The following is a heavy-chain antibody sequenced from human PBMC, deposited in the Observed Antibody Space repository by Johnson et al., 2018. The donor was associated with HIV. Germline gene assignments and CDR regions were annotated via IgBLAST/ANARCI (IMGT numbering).Heavy chain of an antibody. J-gene: IGHJ3*02. D-gene: IGHD3-10*01. CDR2: ISSSGNTI. CDR3: ASAGVGTVVLGDEGAFAI. V-gene: IGHV3-48*03. CDR1: GFTFDDYA. Sequence: EVQLVESGGVVVQPGGSLRLSCAASGFTFDDYAMHWVRQAPGKGLEWVSYISSSGNTIYYADSVKGRFTISRDNAKNSLYLQMNSLRPEEPAIYYCASAGVGTVVLGDEGAFAIWGQGTMLSVSS.